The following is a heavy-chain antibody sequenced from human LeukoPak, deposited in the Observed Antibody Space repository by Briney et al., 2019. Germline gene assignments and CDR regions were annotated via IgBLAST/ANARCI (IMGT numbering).Heavy chain of an antibody. CDR3: ARQGAEAFDY. J-gene: IGHJ4*02. CDR2: FFPGDSNT. V-gene: IGHV5-51*01. Sequence: GESLKISCQGSGYNFTNYWIGWVRQMPGKGLEWVGIFFPGDSNTRYSPSFQGQVTISADKSISTTYLQWSSLRASDTAIYYCARQGAEAFDYWGQGTLVTVSS. D-gene: IGHD3-16*01. CDR1: GYNFTNYW.